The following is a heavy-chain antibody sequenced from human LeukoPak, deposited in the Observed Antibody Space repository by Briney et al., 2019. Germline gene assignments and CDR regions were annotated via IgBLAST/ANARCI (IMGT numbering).Heavy chain of an antibody. V-gene: IGHV3-53*01. D-gene: IGHD3-22*01. CDR2: IYSGGST. CDR3: ARALNYYDSSGYLQDAFDI. Sequence: PGGSLRLSCAASGFTVSSNYVSWVRQAPGKGLEWVSVIYSGGSTYYADSVKGRFTISRDNSKNTLYLQMNSLRAEDTAVYYCARALNYYDSSGYLQDAFDIWGQGTMVTVSS. J-gene: IGHJ3*02. CDR1: GFTVSSNY.